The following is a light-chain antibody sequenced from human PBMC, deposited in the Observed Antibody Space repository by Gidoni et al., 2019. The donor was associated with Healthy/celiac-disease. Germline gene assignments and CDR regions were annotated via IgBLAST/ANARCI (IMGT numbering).Light chain of an antibody. CDR1: QSVSSTY. V-gene: IGKV3-20*01. CDR3: QQYGSSPL. CDR2: GAS. Sequence: EIVLTQSPGTLSLSPGERATLSCRASQSVSSTYLAWYQQKPGQAPRLLIYGASSRATGIPDRFSGSGSGTDFTLTISRLEPEDFAVYYCQQYGSSPLFXPXTKVDFK. J-gene: IGKJ3*01.